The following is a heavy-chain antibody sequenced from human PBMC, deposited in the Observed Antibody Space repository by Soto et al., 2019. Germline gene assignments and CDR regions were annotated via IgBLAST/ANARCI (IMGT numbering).Heavy chain of an antibody. CDR2: IWYDGSNK. D-gene: IGHD3-10*01. Sequence: QVPLVESGGGVVQPGRSLRLSCAASGFTFSSYGMHWVRQAPGKGLEWVAVIWYDGSNKYYADSVKGRFTISRDNSKNTLYLQMNSLRAEDTAVYYCARDYYGSGSSPLGMDVWGQGTTVTVSS. V-gene: IGHV3-33*01. J-gene: IGHJ6*02. CDR1: GFTFSSYG. CDR3: ARDYYGSGSSPLGMDV.